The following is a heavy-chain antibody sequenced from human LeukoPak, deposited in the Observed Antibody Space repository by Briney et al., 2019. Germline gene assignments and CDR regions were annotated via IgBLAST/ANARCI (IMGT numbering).Heavy chain of an antibody. CDR1: GYTFTSYG. CDR3: ARETDCSSTSCLDAFDI. J-gene: IGHJ3*02. V-gene: IGHV1-18*01. D-gene: IGHD2-2*01. CDR2: ISAHNGNT. Sequence: ASVKVSRKASGYTFTSYGISWVRQAPGQGLEWMGWISAHNGNTNYAQKLQGRVTMTTDTSTSTAYMELRSLRSDDTAVYYCARETDCSSTSCLDAFDIWGQGTMVTVSS.